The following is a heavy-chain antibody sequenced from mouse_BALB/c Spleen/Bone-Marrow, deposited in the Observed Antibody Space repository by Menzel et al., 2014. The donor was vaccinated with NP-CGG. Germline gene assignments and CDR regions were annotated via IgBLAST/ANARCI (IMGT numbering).Heavy chain of an antibody. CDR2: INPSNGRT. J-gene: IGHJ4*01. V-gene: IGHV1S81*02. CDR3: ARSGAYYGNLYAMDY. Sequence: QVQLQQSGAELVKPGASVKLSCKASGYTFTSCWMHWVKQRPGQGLEWIGEINPSNGRTNYNEKFKSKATLTVDKSSSTAYMQLSSLTSEDSAVYYCARSGAYYGNLYAMDYWGQGTSVTVSS. CDR1: GYTFTSCW. D-gene: IGHD2-10*01.